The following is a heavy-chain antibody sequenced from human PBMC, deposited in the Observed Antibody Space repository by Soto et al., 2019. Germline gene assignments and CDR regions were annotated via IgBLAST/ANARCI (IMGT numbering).Heavy chain of an antibody. V-gene: IGHV1-69*01. D-gene: IGHD1-26*01. CDR2: IIPIFGTA. CDR3: ARDGGRHSGGIDY. J-gene: IGHJ4*02. CDR1: GGTFSSYS. Sequence: QVQLVQSGAEVKKPGSSVKVSCKASGGTFSSYSINRVRQAPGQGLEWMGEIIPIFGTANYAQKFQGRVTNTAEESTSQAYMELGSLRSEDTAVYFCARDGGRHSGGIDYWGQGTLVTVSS.